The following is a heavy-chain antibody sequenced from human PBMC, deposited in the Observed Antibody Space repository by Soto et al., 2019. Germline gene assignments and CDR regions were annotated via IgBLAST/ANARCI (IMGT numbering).Heavy chain of an antibody. V-gene: IGHV3-23*01. Sequence: GGSLRLSCAASGFTFSSYAMSWVRQAPGKGLEWVSAISGSGGSTYYADSVKGRFTISRDNSKNTLYLQMNSLRAEDTAVYYCAKDHGGYCSGGSCYSKFMYWFDPWGQGTLVTVSS. CDR3: AKDHGGYCSGGSCYSKFMYWFDP. J-gene: IGHJ5*02. CDR1: GFTFSSYA. D-gene: IGHD2-15*01. CDR2: ISGSGGST.